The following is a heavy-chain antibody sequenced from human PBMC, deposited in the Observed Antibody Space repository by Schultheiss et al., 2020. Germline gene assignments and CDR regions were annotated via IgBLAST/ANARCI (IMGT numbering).Heavy chain of an antibody. CDR2: ISSSSSYI. V-gene: IGHV3-21*01. CDR3: AKDGIYYYDSSGYQGFDY. Sequence: GGSLRLSCTASGFTFDDYAMHWVRQAPGKGLEWVSSISSSSSYIYYADSVKGRFTISRDNSKNTLYLQMNSLRAEDTAVYYCAKDGIYYYDSSGYQGFDYWGQGTLVTVSS. CDR1: GFTFDDYA. J-gene: IGHJ4*02. D-gene: IGHD3-22*01.